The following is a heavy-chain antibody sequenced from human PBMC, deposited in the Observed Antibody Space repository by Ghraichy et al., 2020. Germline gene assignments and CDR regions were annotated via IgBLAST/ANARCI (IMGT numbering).Heavy chain of an antibody. J-gene: IGHJ4*02. CDR1: GGSFSGYY. V-gene: IGHV4-34*01. Sequence: SETLSLTCAVYGGSFSGYYWSWIRQPPGKGLEWIGEINHSGSTNYNPSLKSRVTISVDTSKNPFSLKLSSVIAADTAVYYCARGIWFGPYYFDYWGQGTLVTVSS. D-gene: IGHD3-10*01. CDR2: INHSGST. CDR3: ARGIWFGPYYFDY.